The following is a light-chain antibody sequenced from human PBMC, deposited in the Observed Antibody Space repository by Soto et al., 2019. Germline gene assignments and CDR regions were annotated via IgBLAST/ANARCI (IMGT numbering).Light chain of an antibody. CDR3: QQRNSYPIT. V-gene: IGKV1-9*01. CDR2: TAS. J-gene: IGKJ5*01. Sequence: DILLTQSPSFLSASVGDRVTITCRASQGISSYLAWYQQKPGKAPNLLIHTASTLQSGVPSRFSGSGSGTEFTLTISSLQPEDFATYYCQQRNSYPITFGQGTRLEIK. CDR1: QGISSY.